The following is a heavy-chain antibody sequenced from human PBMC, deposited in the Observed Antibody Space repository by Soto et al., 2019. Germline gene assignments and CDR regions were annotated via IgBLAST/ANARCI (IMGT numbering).Heavy chain of an antibody. CDR2: INPNSGGT. CDR1: GYTXSGYY. Sequence: SXKVSYKASGYTXSGYYMHLVRQAPGQGLEWMGWINPNSGGTNYAQKFQGRVTMTRDTSIITAYMELSRLRSDDTAVYYCAREVFGYYYDSSGYAYWGQGTLVTVSS. V-gene: IGHV1-2*02. CDR3: AREVFGYYYDSSGYAY. J-gene: IGHJ4*02. D-gene: IGHD3-22*01.